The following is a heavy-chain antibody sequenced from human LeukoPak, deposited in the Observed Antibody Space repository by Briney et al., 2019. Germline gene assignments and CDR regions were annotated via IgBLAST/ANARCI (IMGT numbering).Heavy chain of an antibody. CDR1: GGSFSGYY. J-gene: IGHJ4*02. CDR3: AGVGPHRKMATTRYYFDY. Sequence: SETLSLTCAVSGGSFSGYYWSWIRQPPGKGLEWIGSIYYSGSTYYNPSLKSRVTISVDTSKNQFSLKLSSVTAADTAVYYCAGVGPHRKMATTRYYFDYWGQGTLVTVSS. V-gene: IGHV4-34*01. D-gene: IGHD5-24*01. CDR2: IYYSGST.